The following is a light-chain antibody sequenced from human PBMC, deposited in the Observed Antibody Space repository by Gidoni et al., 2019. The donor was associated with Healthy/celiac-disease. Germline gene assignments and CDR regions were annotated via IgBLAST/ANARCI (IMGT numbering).Light chain of an antibody. Sequence: QSALTQPASVSGSPGQSITISCTGVSSDVGGYNYVSWFQQHPGEAPKLLMSDVTNRPSGVSDRFSAAKSGNTAFLTVSGLQPDDEAEYFCSSNSGTTVPYVVFGGGTKVTVL. V-gene: IGLV2-14*03. CDR3: SSNSGTTVPYVV. J-gene: IGLJ2*01. CDR2: DVT. CDR1: SSDVGGYNY.